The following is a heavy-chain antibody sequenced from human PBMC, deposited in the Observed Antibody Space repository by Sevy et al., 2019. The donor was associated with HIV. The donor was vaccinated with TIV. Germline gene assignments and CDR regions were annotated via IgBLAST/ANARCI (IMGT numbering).Heavy chain of an antibody. J-gene: IGHJ6*02. V-gene: IGHV3-7*03. CDR1: GFTFSSYW. CDR2: IKRDGSEK. Sequence: GGSLRLSCAASGFTFSSYWMTWVRQAPGKGLEWVANIKRDGSEKYYVDSVKGRFTISRDNAKNSRFLQMNSLTAEDTAIYYCARDCSSTNCLWGLDVWGQGTTVTVSS. D-gene: IGHD2-2*01. CDR3: ARDCSSTNCLWGLDV.